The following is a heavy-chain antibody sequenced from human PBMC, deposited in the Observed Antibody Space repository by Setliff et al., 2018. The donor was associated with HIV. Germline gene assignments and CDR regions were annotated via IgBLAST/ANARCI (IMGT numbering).Heavy chain of an antibody. D-gene: IGHD1-26*01. CDR3: ARGMSTTTSTTIYNYGIDV. Sequence: SVKVSCKPSGGTFSSYAISWVRQAPGQGLEWMGGIIPIFGTANYAQKFQDRITITADDSTSTAYMGLSSLRSEDTAVYYCARGMSTTTSTTIYNYGIDVWGLGTTVTVSS. CDR2: IIPIFGTA. V-gene: IGHV1-69*13. CDR1: GGTFSSYA. J-gene: IGHJ6*02.